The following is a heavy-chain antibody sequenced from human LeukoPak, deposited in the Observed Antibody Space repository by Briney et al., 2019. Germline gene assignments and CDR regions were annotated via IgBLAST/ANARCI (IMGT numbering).Heavy chain of an antibody. CDR2: ISAYNGNT. Sequence: GASVKVSCKASGYTFTSYGTSWVRQAPGQGLEWMGWISAYNGNTNYAQKLQGRVTMTTDTSTSTAYMELRSLRSDDTAVYYCAREPNWNDEKTFDYWGQGTLVTVSS. CDR3: AREPNWNDEKTFDY. V-gene: IGHV1-18*01. J-gene: IGHJ4*02. D-gene: IGHD1-1*01. CDR1: GYTFTSYG.